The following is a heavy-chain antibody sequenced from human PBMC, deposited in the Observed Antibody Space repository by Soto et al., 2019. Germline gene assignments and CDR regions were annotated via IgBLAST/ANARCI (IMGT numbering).Heavy chain of an antibody. CDR2: ISYDGSNK. V-gene: IGHV3-30*18. J-gene: IGHJ3*02. Sequence: VGYLRLSCAASGFTFSRYGMHWFRQAPFNVLEWVAVISYDGSNKYYSDSVKGRFTISRDNSKNTLYLQMNSLRAEDTAVYYCAKGDYYDSSGYYYNDFDIWGQGIMVTVSS. CDR1: GFTFSRYG. CDR3: AKGDYYDSSGYYYNDFDI. D-gene: IGHD3-22*01.